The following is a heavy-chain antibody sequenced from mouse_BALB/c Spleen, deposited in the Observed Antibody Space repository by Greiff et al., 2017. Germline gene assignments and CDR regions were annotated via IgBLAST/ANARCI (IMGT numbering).Heavy chain of an antibody. Sequence: EVMLVESGGGLVQPGGSLRLSCATSGFTFTDYYMSWVRQPPGKALEWLGFIRNKANGYTTEYSASVKGRFTISRDNSQSILYLQMNTLRAEDSATYYCARVINYGGDLDYWGQGTTLTVSS. V-gene: IGHV7-3*02. CDR1: GFTFTDYY. CDR2: IRNKANGYTT. CDR3: ARVINYGGDLDY. J-gene: IGHJ2*01. D-gene: IGHD1-1*02.